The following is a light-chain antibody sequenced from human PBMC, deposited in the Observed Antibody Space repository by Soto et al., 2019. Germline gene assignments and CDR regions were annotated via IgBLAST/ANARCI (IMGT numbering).Light chain of an antibody. J-gene: IGKJ1*01. CDR1: QTISSW. V-gene: IGKV1-5*03. CDR3: QQYTNTNNPWM. CDR2: KAS. Sequence: DIQMTQSPSTLSGSVGDRVTITCRASQTISSWLAWYQQKPGKAPKLLIYKASTLKSGVPSRFSRRGTGTEFPLTLSSLQPDDFATYYCQQYTNTNNPWMFGQGTKV.